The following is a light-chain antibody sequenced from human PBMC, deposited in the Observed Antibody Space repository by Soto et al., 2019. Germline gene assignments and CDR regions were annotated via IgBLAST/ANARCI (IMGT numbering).Light chain of an antibody. J-gene: IGKJ2*01. Sequence: EVVLTQSPGTLSLSPGERATLSCRASQSVSRRYLAWYQQKPGQAPRLLIFGPSSRATGIPDRFSGSGSGTDFTLTIHSLEPEDFAVYYCIKYDTSPPRYTFGQGTKLEIK. V-gene: IGKV3-20*01. CDR1: QSVSRRY. CDR3: IKYDTSPPRYT. CDR2: GPS.